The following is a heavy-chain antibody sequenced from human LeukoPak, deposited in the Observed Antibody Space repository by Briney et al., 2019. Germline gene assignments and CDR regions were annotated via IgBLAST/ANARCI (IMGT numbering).Heavy chain of an antibody. CDR3: VRGFSGVVGHH. Sequence: PSGTLSLTCAVYSGSFSGYYWSWVRLPPGKGLEWIGEIKDGGVTNYNPSLRSRVITTKDKHNNKTSLKQHTTTTAATAVEYCVRGFSGVVGHHWGQATLLTV. D-gene: IGHD3-10*01. J-gene: IGHJ5*02. CDR2: IKDGGVT. CDR1: SGSFSGYY. V-gene: IGHV4-34*01.